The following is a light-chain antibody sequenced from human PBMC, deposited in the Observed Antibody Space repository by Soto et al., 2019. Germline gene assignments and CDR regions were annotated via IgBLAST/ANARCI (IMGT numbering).Light chain of an antibody. CDR1: SSDVGGYNY. CDR2: EVS. J-gene: IGLJ1*01. V-gene: IGLV2-8*01. Sequence: QSALTQPPSASGSPGQSVTISCTGPSSDVGGYNYVSWYQQHPGKAPKLMIYEVSKRPSGVPDRFSGSKSGNTASLTVSGLQAEDEADYYCSSYAGSNNPYVFGTGTKLTVL. CDR3: SSYAGSNNPYV.